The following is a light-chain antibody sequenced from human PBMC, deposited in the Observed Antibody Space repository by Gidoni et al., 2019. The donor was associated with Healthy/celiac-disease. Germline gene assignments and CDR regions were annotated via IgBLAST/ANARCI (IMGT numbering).Light chain of an antibody. Sequence: SQMTQSPSSLSASVRDRVTITFRASQSFSSYFNRYQQKPGQAPKLLIYAASSMQRGVPSSFSGSGSGTYFTLTISSLQPEDFATYYCQQSYSTPLTFGGWTKVEIK. CDR3: QQSYSTPLT. CDR2: AAS. V-gene: IGKV1-39*01. CDR1: QSFSSY. J-gene: IGKJ4*01.